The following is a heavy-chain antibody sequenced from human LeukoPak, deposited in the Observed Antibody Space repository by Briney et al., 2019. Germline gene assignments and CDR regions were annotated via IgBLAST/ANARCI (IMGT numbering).Heavy chain of an antibody. D-gene: IGHD5-24*01. CDR2: ITKSGDQT. CDR1: GFTLSIYA. V-gene: IGHV3-23*01. J-gene: IGHJ3*02. Sequence: PGGSLRLSCAASGFTLSIYAMSWVRQAPGKGLEWVSTITKSGDQTHYADSVRGLFTISRDIFKNTLYLQMNSLRAEDTAVYHCVKSAGKDGYRDVFDIWGQGTVVTVSS. CDR3: VKSAGKDGYRDVFDI.